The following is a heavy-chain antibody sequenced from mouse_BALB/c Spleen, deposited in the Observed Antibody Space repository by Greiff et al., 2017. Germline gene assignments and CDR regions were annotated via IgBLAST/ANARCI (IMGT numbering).Heavy chain of an antibody. CDR2: IDPENGNT. CDR3: ARGVPAYAMDY. CDR1: GFNIKDYY. D-gene: IGHD2-14*01. Sequence: EVQLQQSGAELVRPGALVKLSCKASGFNIKDYYMHWVKQRPEQGLEWIGWIDPENGNTIYDPKFQGKASITADTSSNTAYLQLSSLTSEDTAVYYCARGVPAYAMDYWGQGTSVTVSS. V-gene: IGHV14-1*02. J-gene: IGHJ4*01.